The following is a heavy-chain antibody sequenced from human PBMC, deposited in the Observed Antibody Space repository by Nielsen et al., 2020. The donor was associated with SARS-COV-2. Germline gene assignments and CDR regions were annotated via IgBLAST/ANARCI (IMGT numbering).Heavy chain of an antibody. Sequence: GGSLRLSCAVSGFTFIEYGMHWVRQAPGKGLEWVAFIRNDGSDKYYADSVKGRFTISRDNSRNTLYLQMNSLRAEDTAVYYCAKMSETSGYSPVDHWGQGTLVAVSS. CDR2: IRNDGSDK. CDR1: GFTFIEYG. J-gene: IGHJ4*02. V-gene: IGHV3-30*02. CDR3: AKMSETSGYSPVDH. D-gene: IGHD3-22*01.